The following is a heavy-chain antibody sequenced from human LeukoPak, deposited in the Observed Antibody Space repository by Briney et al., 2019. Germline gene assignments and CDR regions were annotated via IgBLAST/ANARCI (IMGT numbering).Heavy chain of an antibody. CDR3: ARHSGGTYYVSLDP. Sequence: SETLSLTCTVSGGSISSGSYYWSWIRQPPGKGLEWIGEINHSGGTNQNPSLKSRVTISVDTSKNQFSLKLSSVTAADTAVYYCARHSGGTYYVSLDPWGQGTLVTVSS. D-gene: IGHD1-26*01. CDR2: INHSGGT. V-gene: IGHV4-39*01. J-gene: IGHJ5*02. CDR1: GGSISSGSYY.